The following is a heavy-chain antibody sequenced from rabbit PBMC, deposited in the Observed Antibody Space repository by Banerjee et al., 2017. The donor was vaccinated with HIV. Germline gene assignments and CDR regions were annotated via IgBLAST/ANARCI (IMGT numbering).Heavy chain of an antibody. CDR1: GIDFSSYYY. J-gene: IGHJ2*01. CDR2: IDTGSRGYT. D-gene: IGHD8-1*01. Sequence: QQQLEESGGGLVKPGGTLTLTCKASGIDFSSYYYMCWVRQAPGKGLEWIACIDTGSRGYTWYASWAKGRFTISKTSSTTVTLQMTSLTAADTATYFCARAGSGYATGAFDPWGPGTLVTVS. V-gene: IGHV1S45*01. CDR3: ARAGSGYATGAFDP.